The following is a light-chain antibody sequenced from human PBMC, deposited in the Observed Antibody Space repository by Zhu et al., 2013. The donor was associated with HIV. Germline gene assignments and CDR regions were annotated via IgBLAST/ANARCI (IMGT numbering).Light chain of an antibody. Sequence: EIVMTQSPDTLSVSPGERATLSCRASQSVSYNLAWYQQKLGQAPRLLIYGASTRATGIPGRFSGSGSGTDFTLTISSLEPQDFAVYYCQQRTNWPRTFGQGTRVNIK. CDR3: QQRTNWPRT. CDR2: GAS. CDR1: QSVSYN. V-gene: IGKV3D-15*01. J-gene: IGKJ1*01.